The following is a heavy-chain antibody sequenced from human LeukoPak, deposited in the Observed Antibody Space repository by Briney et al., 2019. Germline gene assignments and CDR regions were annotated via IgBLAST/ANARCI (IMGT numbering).Heavy chain of an antibody. D-gene: IGHD3-9*01. CDR3: EQKTAYDILTGRAWWFDP. Sequence: PSETLSLTCTVSGGSISSSSYYWGWIRQPPRKGLEWIGSIYYSGSTYYNPSLKSRVTISVDTSKNQFSLELSSVTAADTAVFFFEQKTAYDILTGRAWWFDPWGQGTLVTVSS. J-gene: IGHJ5*02. CDR2: IYYSGST. V-gene: IGHV4-39*07. CDR1: GGSISSSSYY.